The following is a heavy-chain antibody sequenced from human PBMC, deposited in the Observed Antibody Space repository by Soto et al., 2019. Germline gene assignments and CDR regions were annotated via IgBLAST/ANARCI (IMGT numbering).Heavy chain of an antibody. CDR3: ARVITGTTFYYYYGMDV. CDR2: ISAYNGNT. J-gene: IGHJ6*02. V-gene: IGHV1-18*01. Sequence: QVQLVQSGAEVKKPGASVKVSCKASGYTFTSYGISWVRQAPGQGLEWMGWISAYNGNTNYAQKLQGRVTMTTDTSXSXXYRELRSLRSDDTAVYYCARVITGTTFYYYYGMDVWGQGTTVTVSS. CDR1: GYTFTSYG. D-gene: IGHD1-7*01.